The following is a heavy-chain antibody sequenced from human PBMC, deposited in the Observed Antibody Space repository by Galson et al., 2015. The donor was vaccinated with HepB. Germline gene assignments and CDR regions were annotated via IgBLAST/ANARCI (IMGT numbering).Heavy chain of an antibody. V-gene: IGHV3-30*04. CDR2: ISHDGSEE. D-gene: IGHD5-18*01. J-gene: IGHJ4*02. CDR3: ARDHTAAGSFDH. CDR1: GFTFSRYA. Sequence: SLRLSCAASGFTFSRYAMHWVRQAPGKGLEWVAIISHDGSEEYYADSVEGRYTVSRDNSKNTLYLQMNGLTDEDTAVYYCARDHTAAGSFDHWGQGSLVTLSS.